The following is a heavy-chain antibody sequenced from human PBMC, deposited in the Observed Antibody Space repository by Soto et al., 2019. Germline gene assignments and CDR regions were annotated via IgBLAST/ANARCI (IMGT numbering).Heavy chain of an antibody. D-gene: IGHD2-2*01. J-gene: IGHJ6*02. Sequence: QVQLVQSGAEVKKPGSSVKVSCKASGGTFSRYSITWVRQAPGHGLEGIGRIIPIVGIPTYAQKFQGRVTITADEATSTAYMELSSLRSDDTAWYYCAREDRDRETGLVPAAIDGMDVWGQGTTVTVSS. CDR3: AREDRDRETGLVPAAIDGMDV. CDR2: IIPIVGIP. CDR1: GGTFSRYS. V-gene: IGHV1-69*08.